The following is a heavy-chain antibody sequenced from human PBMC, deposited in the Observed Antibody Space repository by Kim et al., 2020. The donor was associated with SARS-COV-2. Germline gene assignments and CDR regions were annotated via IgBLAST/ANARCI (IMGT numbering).Heavy chain of an antibody. CDR2: T. CDR3: ARASTIFGYDY. V-gene: IGHV4-59*01. D-gene: IGHD3-3*01. Sequence: TNNTPSLKSRVAISVDTSKTQFSLKLSSVTAADTAVYYCARASTIFGYDYWGQGTLVTVSS. J-gene: IGHJ4*02.